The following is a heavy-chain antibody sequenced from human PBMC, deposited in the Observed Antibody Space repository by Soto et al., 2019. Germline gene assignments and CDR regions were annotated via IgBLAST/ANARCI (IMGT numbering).Heavy chain of an antibody. V-gene: IGHV4-59*01. Sequence: ETLSLTCTVSGGSISSYYWSWIRQPPGKGLEWIGYIYYSGSTNYNPSLKSRVTISVDTSKNQFSLKLSSVTAADTAVYYCARGRYCIGCSCYFWFVYWCQGTRVT. CDR2: IYYSGST. D-gene: IGHD2-15*01. J-gene: IGHJ4*02. CDR3: ARGRYCIGCSCYFWFVY. CDR1: GGSISSYY.